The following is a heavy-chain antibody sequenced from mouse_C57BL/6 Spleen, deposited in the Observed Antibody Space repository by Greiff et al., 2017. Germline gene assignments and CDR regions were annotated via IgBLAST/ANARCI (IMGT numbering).Heavy chain of an antibody. J-gene: IGHJ4*01. CDR1: GYSITSGNY. CDR2: ISYDGSN. Sequence: DVKLVESGPGLVKPSQSLSLPCSVTGYSITSGNYWNWIRQFPGNKLEWMGYISYDGSNNYNPSPKNRISITRDTSKNQFFLKLNSVTTEDTATYYCARGSNYIMDYWGQGTSVTVSS. D-gene: IGHD2-5*01. CDR3: ARGSNYIMDY. V-gene: IGHV3-6*01.